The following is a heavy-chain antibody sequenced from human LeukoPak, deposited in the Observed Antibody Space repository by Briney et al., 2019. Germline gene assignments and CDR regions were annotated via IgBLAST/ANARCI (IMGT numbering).Heavy chain of an antibody. D-gene: IGHD6-13*01. CDR2: IYYSGST. J-gene: IGHJ5*02. Sequence: SETLSLTCAVYGGSFSGYYWSWIRQPPGKGLEWIGSIYYSGSTYYNPSLKSRVTISVDTSKNQFSLKLSSVTAADTAVYYCARGGGAGYSSSWYVSQNWFDPWGQGTLVTVSS. CDR1: GGSFSGYY. V-gene: IGHV4-34*01. CDR3: ARGGGAGYSSSWYVSQNWFDP.